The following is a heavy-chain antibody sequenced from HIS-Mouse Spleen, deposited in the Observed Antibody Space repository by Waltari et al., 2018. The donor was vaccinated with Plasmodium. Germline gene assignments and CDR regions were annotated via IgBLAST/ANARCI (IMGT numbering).Heavy chain of an antibody. Sequence: EVQLVESGGGLVQPGGSLRLSCAASGFTFSSYWMSWVRQAQGKGLKWVANIKKDGSEKYYVDSVKGRFTISRDNAKNSLYLQMNSLRAEDTAVYYCASSWYWYFDLWGRGTLVTVSS. CDR3: ASSWYWYFDL. J-gene: IGHJ2*01. CDR1: GFTFSSYW. CDR2: IKKDGSEK. V-gene: IGHV3-7*01. D-gene: IGHD6-13*01.